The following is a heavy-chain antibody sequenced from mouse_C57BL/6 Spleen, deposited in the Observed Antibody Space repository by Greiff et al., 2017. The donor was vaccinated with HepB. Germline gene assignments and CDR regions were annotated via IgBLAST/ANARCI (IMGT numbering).Heavy chain of an antibody. V-gene: IGHV8-8*01. CDR1: GFSLSTFGMG. J-gene: IGHJ4*01. CDR3: ARIYYYGSSLYYAMDY. D-gene: IGHD1-1*01. CDR2: IWWDDDK. Sequence: QVQLKQSGPGILQPSQTLSLTCSFSGFSLSTFGMGVGWIRQPSGKGLEWLAHIWWDDDKYYNPALKSRLTISKDTSKNQVFRKIANVDTADTATYYCARIYYYGSSLYYAMDYWGQGTSVTVSS.